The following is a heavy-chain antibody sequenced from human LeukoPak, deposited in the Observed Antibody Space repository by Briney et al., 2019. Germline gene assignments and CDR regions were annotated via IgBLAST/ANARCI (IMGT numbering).Heavy chain of an antibody. CDR3: AKDVVGIAAAGTEYYFDY. Sequence: PGGSLRLSCAASGFTFSSYSMNWVRQAPGKGLEWVSYISSSSSTIYYADSVKGRFTISRDKAKNSLYLQMNSLRAEDTAVYYCAKDVVGIAAAGTEYYFDYWGQGTLVTVSS. CDR2: ISSSSSTI. J-gene: IGHJ4*02. D-gene: IGHD6-13*01. V-gene: IGHV3-48*01. CDR1: GFTFSSYS.